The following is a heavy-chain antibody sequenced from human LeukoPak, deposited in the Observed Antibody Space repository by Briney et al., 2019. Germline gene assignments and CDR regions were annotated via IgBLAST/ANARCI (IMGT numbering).Heavy chain of an antibody. Sequence: SETPSLTCTVSGYSISSGYYWGWIRQPPGKGLEWIGSIYHSGSTYYNPSLKSRVTISVDTSKNQFSLKLSSVTAADTAVYYCARIPISWVGLPPGGGDYWGQGTLVTVSS. V-gene: IGHV4-38-2*02. CDR2: IYHSGST. J-gene: IGHJ4*02. CDR3: ARIPISWVGLPPGGGDY. D-gene: IGHD1-26*01. CDR1: GYSISSGYY.